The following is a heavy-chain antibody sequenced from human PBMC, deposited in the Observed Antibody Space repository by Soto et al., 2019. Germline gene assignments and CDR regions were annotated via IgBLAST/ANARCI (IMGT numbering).Heavy chain of an antibody. J-gene: IGHJ5*02. CDR3: AGQNGYSSGWYWFDP. CDR2: ISAYDGNT. Sequence: GASVKVSCKASGYTFTSYGISWVRQAPGQGLEWMGWISAYDGNTNYAQKLQGRVTMTTDTSTSTAYMELRSLRSDDTAVYYCAGQNGYSSGWYWFDPWGQGTLVTVSS. V-gene: IGHV1-18*01. CDR1: GYTFTSYG. D-gene: IGHD6-19*01.